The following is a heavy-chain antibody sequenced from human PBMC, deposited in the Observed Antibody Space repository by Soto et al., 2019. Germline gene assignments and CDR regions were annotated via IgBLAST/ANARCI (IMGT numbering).Heavy chain of an antibody. D-gene: IGHD5-12*01. CDR3: ARLPRGYYSGYKYYFDY. Sequence: ASVKVSCKASGYTFTSYGISWVRQAPGQGLEWMGWISAYNGNTNCAQKLQGRVTMTTGTSTSTAYMELRSLRSDDTAVYYCARLPRGYYSGYKYYFDYWGQGTLVTVSS. V-gene: IGHV1-18*01. CDR2: ISAYNGNT. J-gene: IGHJ4*02. CDR1: GYTFTSYG.